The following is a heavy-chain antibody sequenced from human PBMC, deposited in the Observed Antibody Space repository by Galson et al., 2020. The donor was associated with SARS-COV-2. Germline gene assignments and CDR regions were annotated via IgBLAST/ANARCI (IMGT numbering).Heavy chain of an antibody. CDR2: ISGSGSTI. J-gene: IGHJ5*02. V-gene: IGHV3-48*04. Sequence: GGSLGLSCAASGFVFNAYSMDWVRQAPGKGLEWLSYISGSGSTIYYADSVKGRFTISRDNAENSLYLQMNSLRAEDTAVYYCARDFRSWFDPWGQGTLVTVSS. CDR1: GFVFNAYS. CDR3: ARDFRSWFDP.